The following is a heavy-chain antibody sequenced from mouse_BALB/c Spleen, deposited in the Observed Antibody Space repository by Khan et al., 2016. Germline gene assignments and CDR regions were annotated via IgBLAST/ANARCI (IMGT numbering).Heavy chain of an antibody. Sequence: EVELVESGPGLVKPSQSLSLTCAVTGYSITSDYAWNWIRQFPGNKLEWMDYIIYSGSTRYYPSLKSRISVTRDTSKNQFFLQLNSVTTEDTATYYCARTPTAYYAMDYWGQGTSVTVSS. D-gene: IGHD1-2*01. CDR1: GYSITSDYA. J-gene: IGHJ4*01. CDR2: IIYSGST. CDR3: ARTPTAYYAMDY. V-gene: IGHV3-2*02.